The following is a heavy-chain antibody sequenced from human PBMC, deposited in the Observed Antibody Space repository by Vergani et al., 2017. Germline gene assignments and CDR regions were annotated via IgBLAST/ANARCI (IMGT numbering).Heavy chain of an antibody. J-gene: IGHJ6*03. CDR2: IYYSGST. CDR3: SRALGIPYYYYYMDV. Sequence: QVQLQESGPGLVKPSQTLSLTCTVSGGSISSGDYYWSWIRQPPGKGLEWIGYIYYSGSTYYNPSLKSRVTISVDTSKNQFSLKLSSVTAADTAVYYCSRALGIPYYYYYMDVWGKGTTVTVSS. V-gene: IGHV4-30-4*01. D-gene: IGHD3-16*01. CDR1: GGSISSGDYY.